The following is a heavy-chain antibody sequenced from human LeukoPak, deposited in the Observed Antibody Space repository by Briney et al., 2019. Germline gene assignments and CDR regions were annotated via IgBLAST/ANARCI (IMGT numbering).Heavy chain of an antibody. CDR1: GGSISSSSYY. Sequence: PSETLSLTCTVSGGSISSSSYYWGWIHQPPGKGLEWIGSIYYSGSTYYNPSLKSRVTISVDTSKNQFSLKLSSVTAADTAVYYCARGISGSSLPLDYWGQGTLVTVSS. V-gene: IGHV4-39*07. J-gene: IGHJ4*02. D-gene: IGHD1-26*01. CDR3: ARGISGSSLPLDY. CDR2: IYYSGST.